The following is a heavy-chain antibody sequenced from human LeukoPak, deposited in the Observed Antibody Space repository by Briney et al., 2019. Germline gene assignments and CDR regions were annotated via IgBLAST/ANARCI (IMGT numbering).Heavy chain of an antibody. V-gene: IGHV4-61*01. CDR1: AGSVSNGNYY. CDR2: IYYTGTT. J-gene: IGHJ4*02. D-gene: IGHD3-22*01. Sequence: SETLSLTCTVSAGSVSNGNYYWSWLRQPPGKALEWIGYIYYTGTTYYIPSLEGRVTISVDTSKNQFSVKLNSVTAADTAVYYCARGSSGYYYGWGQGTLVTVSS. CDR3: ARGSSGYYYG.